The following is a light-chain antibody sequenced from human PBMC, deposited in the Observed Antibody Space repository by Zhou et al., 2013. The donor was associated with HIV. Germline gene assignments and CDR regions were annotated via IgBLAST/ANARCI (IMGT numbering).Light chain of an antibody. V-gene: IGKV2-28*01. CDR3: MQTVQAPFT. Sequence: DIVMTQSPLSLPVTPGEPASISCRSSQSLLHSNGYNYLDWYLQKPGQSPQLLIYLGSTRAAGVPERFSGSGSGTDFTLTISRVEADDVGTYYCMQTVQAPFTFGPGTTVDLK. CDR2: LGS. J-gene: IGKJ3*01. CDR1: QSLLHSNGYNY.